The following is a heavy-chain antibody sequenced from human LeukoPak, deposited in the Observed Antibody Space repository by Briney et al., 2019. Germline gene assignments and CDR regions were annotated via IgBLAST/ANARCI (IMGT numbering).Heavy chain of an antibody. V-gene: IGHV1-8*01. J-gene: IGHJ4*02. Sequence: ASVKVSCKASRYTFTSYDINWVRQATGQGLEWMGWMNPNSGNTGYAQKFQGRVTMTRNTSISTAYMELSGLRSEDTAVYYCARGRSVKRILNYWGQGTLVTVSS. CDR1: RYTFTSYD. D-gene: IGHD3-16*01. CDR2: MNPNSGNT. CDR3: ARGRSVKRILNY.